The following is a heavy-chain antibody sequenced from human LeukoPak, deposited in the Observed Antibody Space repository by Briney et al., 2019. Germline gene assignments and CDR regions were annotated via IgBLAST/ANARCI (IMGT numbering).Heavy chain of an antibody. CDR3: AKDLVYDGSGYDL. CDR2: ISYDGSNK. Sequence: PGGSLRLSCAASGFTFSSYAMHWVRQAPGKGLEWVAVISYDGSNKYYADSVKGRFTISRDNSKNTLYLQMNSLRAEDTAVYYCAKDLVYDGSGYDLWGQGTMVTVSS. V-gene: IGHV3-30-3*01. D-gene: IGHD3-22*01. CDR1: GFTFSSYA. J-gene: IGHJ3*01.